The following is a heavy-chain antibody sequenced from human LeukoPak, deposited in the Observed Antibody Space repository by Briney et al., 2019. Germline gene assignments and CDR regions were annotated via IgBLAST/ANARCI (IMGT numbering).Heavy chain of an antibody. CDR3: ARDRAIFGVARDYYYMDV. J-gene: IGHJ6*03. CDR2: ISSSGDAI. V-gene: IGHV3-11*04. Sequence: PGGSLRLSCAASGFTFSDYYMSWIRQAPGEGLEWVSCISSSGDAIYDADSVKGRLTISRDNAKNSLYLQMNSLRAEDTGVYYCARDRAIFGVARDYYYMDVWGKGTTVTVSS. CDR1: GFTFSDYY. D-gene: IGHD3-3*01.